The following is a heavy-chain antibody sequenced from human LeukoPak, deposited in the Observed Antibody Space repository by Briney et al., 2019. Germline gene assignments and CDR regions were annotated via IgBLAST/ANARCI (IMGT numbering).Heavy chain of an antibody. D-gene: IGHD3-10*01. CDR3: VSEAESSLTFDY. V-gene: IGHV3-9*01. Sequence: GGSLRLSCAASGFTFDDYAMDWVRQAPGKGLGWVSCISCNSGSIGYADSVKGRFTISRDNAKNTLYLQMNSLRAEDTALYYCVSEAESSLTFDYWGQGTLVTVSP. CDR2: ISCNSGSI. J-gene: IGHJ4*02. CDR1: GFTFDDYA.